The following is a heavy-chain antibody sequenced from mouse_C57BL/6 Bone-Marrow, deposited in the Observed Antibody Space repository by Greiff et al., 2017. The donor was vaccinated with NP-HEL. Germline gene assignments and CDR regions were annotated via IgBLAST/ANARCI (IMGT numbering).Heavy chain of an antibody. D-gene: IGHD1-1*01. CDR2: INPSNGGT. V-gene: IGHV1-53*01. Sequence: QVQLQQSGTELVKPGASVKLSCKASGYTFTSYWMHWVKQRPGQGLEWIGNINPSNGGTNYNEKFKSKATLTVDKSSSTAYMQLSSLTSEDSAVYYCASPGRVATYAMDYWGQGTSVTVSS. CDR1: GYTFTSYW. J-gene: IGHJ4*01. CDR3: ASPGRVATYAMDY.